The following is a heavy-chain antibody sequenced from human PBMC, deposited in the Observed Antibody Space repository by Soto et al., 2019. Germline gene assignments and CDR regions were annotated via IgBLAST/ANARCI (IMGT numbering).Heavy chain of an antibody. CDR3: AKDQNYYDSSGYYYY. V-gene: IGHV3-11*04. Sequence: GGSLRLSCAASGFTFSDYYMSWIRQAPGKGLEWVSYISSSGITIFYADSVKGRFTISRDNSKNTLYLQMNSLRAGDTAVYYCAKDQNYYDSSGYYYYWGQGTLVTVSS. J-gene: IGHJ4*02. CDR2: ISSSGITI. CDR1: GFTFSDYY. D-gene: IGHD3-22*01.